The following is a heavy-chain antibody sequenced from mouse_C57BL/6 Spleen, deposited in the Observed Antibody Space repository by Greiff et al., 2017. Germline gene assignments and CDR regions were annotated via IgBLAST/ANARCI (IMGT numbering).Heavy chain of an antibody. J-gene: IGHJ4*01. CDR1: GYAFSSSW. Sequence: VQLQESGPELVKPGASVKISCKASGYAFSSSWMNWVKQRPGKGLEWIGRIYPGDGDTNYNGKFKGKATLTADKSSSTAYMQLSSLTSEDSAVYFCARENYGNYEGAMDYWGQGTSVTVSS. D-gene: IGHD2-1*01. CDR3: ARENYGNYEGAMDY. CDR2: IYPGDGDT. V-gene: IGHV1-82*01.